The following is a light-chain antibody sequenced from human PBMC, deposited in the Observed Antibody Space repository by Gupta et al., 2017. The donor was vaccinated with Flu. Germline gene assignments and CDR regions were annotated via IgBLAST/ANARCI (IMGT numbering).Light chain of an antibody. Sequence: QSALTQPASVSGSPGPSITISCTGTTSDGGGYNSVSWYQQRPGTAPKLMIYDVSNRPSGISNRFSGSKSGNTASLTISGLQAEDEADYYCSSYTSGSTLVVVFGGGTKLTVL. CDR1: TSDGGGYNS. V-gene: IGLV2-14*01. CDR2: DVS. J-gene: IGLJ2*01. CDR3: SSYTSGSTLVVV.